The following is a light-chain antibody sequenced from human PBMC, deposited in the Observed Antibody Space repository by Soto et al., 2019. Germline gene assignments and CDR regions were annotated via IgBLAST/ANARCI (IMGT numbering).Light chain of an antibody. J-gene: IGKJ1*01. CDR3: QQYYSTPCT. CDR2: WAS. V-gene: IGKV4-1*01. Sequence: DIVMTQSPDSLAVSLGERATINCKSSRSVLYSSNNKNYFAWYQQKPGQPPNLLIYWASTRESGVSDRFSGSGSETDFTLSIGSLQSEDVAVYYCQQYYSTPCTFGQGTKMEIK. CDR1: RSVLYSSNNKNY.